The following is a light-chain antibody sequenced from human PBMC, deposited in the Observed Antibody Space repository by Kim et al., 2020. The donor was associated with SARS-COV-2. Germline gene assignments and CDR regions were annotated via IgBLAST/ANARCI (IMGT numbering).Light chain of an antibody. Sequence: SVTISCTGTNSDVGGYNYVSWYQQHPGKAPNLMIYDVSKRPSGVPDRFSGSKSGNTASLTISGLQAEDEADYYCCSYAGSYTLGVFGGGTQLTVL. CDR1: NSDVGGYNY. J-gene: IGLJ2*01. CDR2: DVS. CDR3: CSYAGSYTLGV. V-gene: IGLV2-11*01.